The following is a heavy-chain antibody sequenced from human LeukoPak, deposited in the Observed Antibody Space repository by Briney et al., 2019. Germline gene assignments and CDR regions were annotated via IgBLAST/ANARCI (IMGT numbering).Heavy chain of an antibody. Sequence: PGGSLRLSCAASGFTFSSYAMSWVRQAPGKGLEWVSAISGSPGSTYYADSVKGRFTISRDNSKNTLYLQMNSLRAEDTAVYYCAREQKRGLPAATQSRYFDYWGQGTLVTVSS. CDR1: GFTFSSYA. CDR3: AREQKRGLPAATQSRYFDY. V-gene: IGHV3-23*01. D-gene: IGHD2-2*01. CDR2: ISGSPGST. J-gene: IGHJ4*02.